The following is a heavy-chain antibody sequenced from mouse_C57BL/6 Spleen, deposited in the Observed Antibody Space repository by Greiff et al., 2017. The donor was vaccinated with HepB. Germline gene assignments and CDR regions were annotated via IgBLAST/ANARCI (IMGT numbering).Heavy chain of an antibody. D-gene: IGHD2-1*01. CDR3: AREGEYGNWFAY. CDR1: GFTFSDYY. J-gene: IGHJ3*01. CDR2: INYDGSST. V-gene: IGHV5-16*01. Sequence: EVHLVESEGGLVQPGSSMKLSCTASGFTFSDYYMAWVRQVPEKGLEWVANINYDGSSTYYLDSLKSRFIISRDNAKNILYLQMSSLKSEDTATYYCAREGEYGNWFAYWGQGTLVTVSA.